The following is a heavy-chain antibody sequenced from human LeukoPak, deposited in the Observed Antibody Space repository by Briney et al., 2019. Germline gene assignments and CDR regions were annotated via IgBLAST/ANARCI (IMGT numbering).Heavy chain of an antibody. CDR3: ARDRVVTTSRSYYGMDV. D-gene: IGHD2-21*02. CDR2: ISSSSSTI. Sequence: GGSLRLSCAASGFTFSSYSMNWVRQAPGKGLEWVSYISSSSSTIYYADSVKGRFTISRDNAKNSLYLQMNSLRAEDTAVYYCARDRVVTTSRSYYGMDVWGQGTTVTVSS. V-gene: IGHV3-48*04. J-gene: IGHJ6*02. CDR1: GFTFSSYS.